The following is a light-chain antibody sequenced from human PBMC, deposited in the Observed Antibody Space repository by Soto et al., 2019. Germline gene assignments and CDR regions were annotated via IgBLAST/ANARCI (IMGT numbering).Light chain of an antibody. CDR1: QSVSTN. J-gene: IGKJ3*01. CDR2: AAS. CDR3: QEYSKWPLFP. V-gene: IGKV3-15*01. Sequence: EIVVTQSPGILSVSPGDRATLSCRASQSVSTNLAWYQQKPGQAPTLLIYAASTRATGIPARFTGSGSGTDVTLTISSLQSEDFAVYYCQEYSKWPLFPFGPGTRVDIK.